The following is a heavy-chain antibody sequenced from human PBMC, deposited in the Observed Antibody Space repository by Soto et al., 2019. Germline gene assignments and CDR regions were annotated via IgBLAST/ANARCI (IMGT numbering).Heavy chain of an antibody. Sequence: ETLSLTCAVSGGSISSSNYYWGWIRQPPGKGLEWIGSIYYSGSTYYNPSLKSRVTISVDTSKNQFSLKLSSVTAADTAMYYCARGGYCSGASCAYMGHYYYYGMDVWGQGTTVTVSS. CDR1: GGSISSSNYY. D-gene: IGHD2-15*01. J-gene: IGHJ6*02. CDR2: IYYSGST. CDR3: ARGGYCSGASCAYMGHYYYYGMDV. V-gene: IGHV4-39*01.